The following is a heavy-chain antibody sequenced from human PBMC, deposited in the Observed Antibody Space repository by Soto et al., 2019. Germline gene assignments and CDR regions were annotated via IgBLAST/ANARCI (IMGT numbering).Heavy chain of an antibody. CDR1: GFTFGDYA. D-gene: IGHD2-2*02. CDR3: TSCGSTSCYTWFDP. J-gene: IGHJ5*02. V-gene: IGHV3-49*03. CDR2: IRSKAYGGTT. Sequence: GGSLRLSCTASGFTFGDYAMSWFRQAPGKGLEWVGFIRSKAYGGTTEYAASVKGRFTISRDDSKSIAYLQMNSLKTEDTAVYYCTSCGSTSCYTWFDPWGQGTLVTVSS.